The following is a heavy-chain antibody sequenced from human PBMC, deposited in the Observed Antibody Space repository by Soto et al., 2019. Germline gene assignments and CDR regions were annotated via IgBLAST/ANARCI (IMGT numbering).Heavy chain of an antibody. CDR1: GFTFSSYG. D-gene: IGHD5-12*01. J-gene: IGHJ4*02. V-gene: IGHV3-33*01. Sequence: GGSLRLSCAASGFTFSSYGMHWVRQAPGKGLEWVAVIWYDGSNKYYADSVKGRFTISRDNSKNTLYLQMNSLRAEDTTVYYCARDVRYSGYDYGGLDYWGQGTLVTVSS. CDR3: ARDVRYSGYDYGGLDY. CDR2: IWYDGSNK.